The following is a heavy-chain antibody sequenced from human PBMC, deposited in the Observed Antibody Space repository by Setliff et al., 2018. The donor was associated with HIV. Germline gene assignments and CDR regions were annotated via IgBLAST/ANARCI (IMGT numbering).Heavy chain of an antibody. V-gene: IGHV4-39*01. CDR2: LYHSGTN. J-gene: IGHJ4*02. CDR3: ARQVGSQYSYWAYYFDS. CDR1: GGSISSSRYY. Sequence: SETLSLTCIVSGGSISSSRYYWGWIRQPPGKGLEWIGSLYHSGTNFYNPSLKSRVTISLDTSTNRFSLKLNSVTAADTAIYYCARQVGSQYSYWAYYFDSWGQGALVTVSS. D-gene: IGHD5-18*01.